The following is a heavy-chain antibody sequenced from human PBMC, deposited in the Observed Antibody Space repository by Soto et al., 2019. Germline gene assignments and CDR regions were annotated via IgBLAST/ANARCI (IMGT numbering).Heavy chain of an antibody. J-gene: IGHJ6*02. CDR2: INHSGTT. CDR3: ARLNGYCVSTNCHGYYGMDV. Sequence: SDTLSLTSAVYRESLSLSYWSWIPQPPGQGLEWIGEINHSGTTNYTPSLKSRLSISLDTSKNQFSLRLSSVTAADTAVYYCARLNGYCVSTNCHGYYGMDVWGQGTTVTVS. D-gene: IGHD2-2*03. V-gene: IGHV4-34*01. CDR1: RESLSLSY.